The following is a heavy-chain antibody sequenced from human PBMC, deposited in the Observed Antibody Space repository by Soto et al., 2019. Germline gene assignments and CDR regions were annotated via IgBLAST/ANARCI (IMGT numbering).Heavy chain of an antibody. CDR3: AKRFYREEDGYNFFDS. CDR1: GFTFSNCA. CDR2: ISGRVGST. D-gene: IGHD5-12*01. V-gene: IGHV3-23*01. J-gene: IGHJ4*02. Sequence: GGSLRLSCSASGFTFSNCAMSWVRQAPGKGLEWVSTISGRVGSTYYADSVKGRLTISRDNSKNTLFLQMNSLRAEDTAVYYCAKRFYREEDGYNFFDSWGQGTLVTVSS.